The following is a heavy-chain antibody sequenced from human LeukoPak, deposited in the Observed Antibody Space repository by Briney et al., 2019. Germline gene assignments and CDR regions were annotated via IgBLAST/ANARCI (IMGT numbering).Heavy chain of an antibody. D-gene: IGHD1-26*01. V-gene: IGHV1-2*02. CDR2: INPNSGGT. J-gene: IGHJ4*02. CDR1: GYTFTGYY. CDR3: AKTRPRVWERFDY. Sequence: GASVKVSCKASGYTFTGYYMHWVRQAPGQGLEWMGWINPNSGGTNYAQKFQGRVTMTRDTSISTAYMELSRLRSDDTAVYYCAKTRPRVWERFDYWGQGTLVTVSS.